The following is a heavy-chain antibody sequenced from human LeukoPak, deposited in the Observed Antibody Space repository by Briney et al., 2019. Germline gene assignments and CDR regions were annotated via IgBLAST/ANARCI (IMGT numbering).Heavy chain of an antibody. J-gene: IGHJ6*02. CDR3: ARDGGSGRYEDYYYYGMDV. V-gene: IGHV6-1*01. Sequence: SQTLSLTCAISGDSVSSNSAAWNWIRQSPSRGLEWLGRTYYRSKWYNDYAVSVKSRITINPDTSKNQFSLQLNSVTPEDTAAYYCARDGGSGRYEDYYYYGMDVWGQGTTVTVSS. D-gene: IGHD6-19*01. CDR2: TYYRSKWYN. CDR1: GDSVSSNSAA.